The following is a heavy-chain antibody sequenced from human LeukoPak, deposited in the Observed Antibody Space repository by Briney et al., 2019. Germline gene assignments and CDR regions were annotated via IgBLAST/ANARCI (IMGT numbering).Heavy chain of an antibody. J-gene: IGHJ4*02. D-gene: IGHD6-6*01. CDR2: ISSSSSTI. V-gene: IGHV3-48*04. CDR1: GFTFSSYS. CDR3: ATIAARPRFDY. Sequence: PGGSLRLSCAASGFTFSSYSMNWVRQAPGTGLEWVSYISSSSSTIYYADSVKGRFTISRDNAKNSLYLQMNSLRAEDTAVYYCATIAARPRFDYWGQGTLVTVSS.